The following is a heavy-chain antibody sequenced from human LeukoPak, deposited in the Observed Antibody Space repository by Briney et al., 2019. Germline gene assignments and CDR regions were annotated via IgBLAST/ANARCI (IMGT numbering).Heavy chain of an antibody. V-gene: IGHV1-46*03. Sequence: ASVKVSCKASGYTFTSYYMHWVRQAPGQGLEWMGRINPSGGSTSYAQKFQGRVTMTRDTSTSTVYMELSSLRSEDTAVYYCARVGPFTNFGVVTPYYFDYWGPGTLVTVSS. CDR1: GYTFTSYY. D-gene: IGHD3-3*01. CDR3: ARVGPFTNFGVVTPYYFDY. CDR2: INPSGGST. J-gene: IGHJ4*02.